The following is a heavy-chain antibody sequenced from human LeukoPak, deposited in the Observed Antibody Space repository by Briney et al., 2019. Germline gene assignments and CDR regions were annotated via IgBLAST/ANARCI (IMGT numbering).Heavy chain of an antibody. J-gene: IGHJ4*02. CDR3: ARDVPDDFWSGYYSPNYFDY. Sequence: GASVRVSCKASGYTFTGYYMHWVRQAPGQGLEWMGWINPNSGGTNYAQKFQGRVTMTRDTSISTAYMELSRLRSDGTAVYYCARDVPDDFWSGYYSPNYFDYWGQGTLVTVSS. CDR2: INPNSGGT. V-gene: IGHV1-2*02. CDR1: GYTFTGYY. D-gene: IGHD3-3*01.